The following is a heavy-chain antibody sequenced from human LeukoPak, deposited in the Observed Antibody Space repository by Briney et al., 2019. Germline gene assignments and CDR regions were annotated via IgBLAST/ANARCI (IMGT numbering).Heavy chain of an antibody. CDR1: GFTFSSYG. V-gene: IGHV3-30*02. CDR3: ARDGDYGTPVGDNYHYMDV. J-gene: IGHJ6*03. D-gene: IGHD4/OR15-4a*01. CDR2: IRYDGSDK. Sequence: PGGSLKLSCAASGFTFSSYGMHWVRQAPGKGLEWVAFIRYDGSDKYYADSVKGRFTISRDNVKNSLYLQMNSLRAEDTAVYYCARDGDYGTPVGDNYHYMDVWGKGTTVTVSS.